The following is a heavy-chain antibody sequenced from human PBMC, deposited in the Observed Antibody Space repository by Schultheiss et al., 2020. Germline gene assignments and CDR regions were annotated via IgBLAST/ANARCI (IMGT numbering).Heavy chain of an antibody. Sequence: GESLKISCAASGFTFSSYWMHWVRQAPGKGLVWVSRINSDGSSTSYADSVKGRFTISRDNAKNTLYLQMNSLRAEDTAVYYCARDKSHDSSGYYYFQYYYYGMDVWGQGTTVTVSS. J-gene: IGHJ6*02. CDR2: INSDGSST. V-gene: IGHV3-74*01. CDR1: GFTFSSYW. CDR3: ARDKSHDSSGYYYFQYYYYGMDV. D-gene: IGHD3-22*01.